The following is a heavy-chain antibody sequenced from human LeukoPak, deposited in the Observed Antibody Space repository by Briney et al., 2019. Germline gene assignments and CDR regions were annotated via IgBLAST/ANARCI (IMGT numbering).Heavy chain of an antibody. CDR2: IDTNSGGT. J-gene: IGHJ4*02. CDR3: ASEAYCSGGSCSLHRVAS. CDR1: GYTFTAYY. D-gene: IGHD2-15*01. Sequence: GASVKVSCKASGYTFTAYYMHWVRQAPGQGHEWMGWIDTNSGGTNYAQKFQGRVTITRDTSIGTAYMELSSLISDDTAVYYCASEAYCSGGSCSLHRVASWGQGTLVTVSS. V-gene: IGHV1-2*02.